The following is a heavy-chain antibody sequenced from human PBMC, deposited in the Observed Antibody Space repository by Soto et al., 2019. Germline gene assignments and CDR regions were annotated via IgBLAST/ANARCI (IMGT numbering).Heavy chain of an antibody. D-gene: IGHD3-9*01. V-gene: IGHV4-31*03. CDR2: IYYSGST. CDR1: GGSISSGGYY. CDR3: ARSLPLFLPVYYSRLSCWFAP. J-gene: IGHJ5*02. Sequence: PSETLSLTCTVSGGSISSGGYYWSWIRQHPGKGLEWIGYIYYSGSTYYNPSLKSRVTISVDTSKNQFSLKLSSVTAADTAVYYCARSLPLFLPVYYSRLSCWFAPWGQGPLVTVSS.